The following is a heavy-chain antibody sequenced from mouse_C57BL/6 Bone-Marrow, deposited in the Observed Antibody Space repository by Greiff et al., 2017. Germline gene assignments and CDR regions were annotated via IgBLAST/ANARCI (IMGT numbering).Heavy chain of an antibody. CDR3: ARCTVVPYFDY. D-gene: IGHD1-1*01. CDR1: GYTFTSYW. CDR2: IDPSDSYT. Sequence: VQLQQPGAELVMPGASVKLSCKASGYTFTSYWMHWVKQRPGQGLEWIGEIDPSDSYTNYNQKFKGKSTLTVDKSSSPAYMQLSSLTSEDSAVYYCARCTVVPYFDYWGQGTTLTVSS. J-gene: IGHJ2*01. V-gene: IGHV1-69*01.